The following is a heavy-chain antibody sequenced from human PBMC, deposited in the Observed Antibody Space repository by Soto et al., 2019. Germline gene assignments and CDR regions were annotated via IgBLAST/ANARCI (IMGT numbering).Heavy chain of an antibody. J-gene: IGHJ4*02. CDR1: GFTFSNYI. Sequence: QVQLVESGGGVVQPGRSLRLSCAASGFTFSNYIMHWVRQAPGKGLEWVAIILHDGNNKYYADSVKGRFTISRDNSKNTLYLQMTSLRTEDTAIYYCARDDEGGRYCDLGSWGQGTLVTVSS. V-gene: IGHV3-30-3*01. CDR3: ARDDEGGRYCDLGS. D-gene: IGHD3-10*01. CDR2: ILHDGNNK.